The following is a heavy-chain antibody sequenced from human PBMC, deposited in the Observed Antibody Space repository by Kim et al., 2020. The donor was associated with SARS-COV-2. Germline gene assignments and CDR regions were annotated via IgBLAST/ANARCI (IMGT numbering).Heavy chain of an antibody. V-gene: IGHV4-31*02. J-gene: IGHJ4*02. Sequence: YYNPTLKSRVTISVDTSKNQFSLKLSSVTAADTAVYYCARERNGSYYFDYWGQGTLVTVSS. CDR3: ARERNGSYYFDY. D-gene: IGHD3-10*01.